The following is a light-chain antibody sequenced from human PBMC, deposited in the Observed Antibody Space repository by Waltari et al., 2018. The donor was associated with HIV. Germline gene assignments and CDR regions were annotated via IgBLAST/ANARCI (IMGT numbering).Light chain of an antibody. CDR1: NIDIGNYSL. J-gene: IGLJ2*01. CDR2: EVT. V-gene: IGLV2-14*02. CDR3: QSADKSGNLPL. Sequence: QSALTQDASVSGSPGQSITISCTGNNIDIGNYSLVSWYQQYPGRAPKLMIFEVTKRPSGIPDRFSGASSGTETTVTLTISGVQAEDEADYYCQSADKSGNLPLFGGGTKLTVL.